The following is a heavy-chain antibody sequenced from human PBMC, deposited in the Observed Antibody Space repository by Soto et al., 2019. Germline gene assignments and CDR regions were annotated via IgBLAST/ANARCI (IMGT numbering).Heavy chain of an antibody. J-gene: IGHJ6*02. V-gene: IGHV3-30*18. CDR2: ISYDGSNK. CDR3: AKIPTYGPKAYYYYYGMDV. CDR1: GFTFSSYG. Sequence: HPGGSLRLSCAASGFTFSSYGMHWVRQAPGKGLEWVAVISYDGSNKYYADSVKGRFTISREKSKNTLYLQMNSLRPEDTAVYDCAKIPTYGPKAYYYYYGMDVWGQGTTVTVSS. D-gene: IGHD4-17*01.